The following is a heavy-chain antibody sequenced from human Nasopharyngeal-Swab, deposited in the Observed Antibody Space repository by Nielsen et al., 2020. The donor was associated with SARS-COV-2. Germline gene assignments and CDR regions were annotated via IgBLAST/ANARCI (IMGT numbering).Heavy chain of an antibody. CDR2: IDPSYSYT. Sequence: GESRKISFQGSGYNFTSYWISWVRQMPGKGLEWMGRIDPSYSYTNYSPSFQGHVTISADKSISTAYLQWSSLKASDTAMYYCARRSGTTDYFDYWGQGTLVTVSS. V-gene: IGHV5-10-1*01. CDR3: ARRSGTTDYFDY. CDR1: GYNFTSYW. J-gene: IGHJ4*02. D-gene: IGHD1-1*01.